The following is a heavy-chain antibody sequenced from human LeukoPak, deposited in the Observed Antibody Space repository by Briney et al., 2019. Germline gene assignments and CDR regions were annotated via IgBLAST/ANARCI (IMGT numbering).Heavy chain of an antibody. Sequence: PGESLRLSCAASGFTFSSYSMNWVRQAPGKGLEWVSSFSSSSSYIYYADSVKGRFTISRDNAKNSLYLQMNSLRAEDTAVYYCARERQITMIVPDYFDYWGQGTLVTVSS. CDR2: FSSSSSYI. CDR1: GFTFSSYS. CDR3: ARERQITMIVPDYFDY. J-gene: IGHJ4*02. D-gene: IGHD3-22*01. V-gene: IGHV3-21*01.